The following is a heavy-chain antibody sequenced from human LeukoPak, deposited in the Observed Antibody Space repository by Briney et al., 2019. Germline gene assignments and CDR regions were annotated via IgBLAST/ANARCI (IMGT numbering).Heavy chain of an antibody. Sequence: GASVKVSCEASGYTFTGYYMHWVRQAPGQGLEWMEWINPNSGGTNYAQKFQGRVTMTRDTSISTAYMELSRLRSDDTAVYYCARGTRGWYQLRWFDPWGQGTLVTVSS. J-gene: IGHJ5*02. D-gene: IGHD2-2*01. CDR1: GYTFTGYY. CDR2: INPNSGGT. CDR3: ARGTRGWYQLRWFDP. V-gene: IGHV1-2*02.